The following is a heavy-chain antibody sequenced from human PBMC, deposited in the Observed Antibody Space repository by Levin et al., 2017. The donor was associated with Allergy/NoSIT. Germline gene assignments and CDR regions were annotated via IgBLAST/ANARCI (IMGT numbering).Heavy chain of an antibody. V-gene: IGHV1-46*01. CDR2: INPSGGST. D-gene: IGHD1-14*01. CDR1: GYTFTSYY. J-gene: IGHJ4*02. Sequence: ASVKVSCKASGYTFTSYYMHWVRQAPGQGLEWMGIINPSGGSTSYAQKFQGRVTMTRDTSTSTVYMELSSLRSEDTAVYYCARDLFNGRNRYYFDYWGQGTLVTVSS. CDR3: ARDLFNGRNRYYFDY.